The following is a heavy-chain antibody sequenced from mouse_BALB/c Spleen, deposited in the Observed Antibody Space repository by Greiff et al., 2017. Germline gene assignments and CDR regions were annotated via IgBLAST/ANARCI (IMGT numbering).Heavy chain of an antibody. CDR1: GFTFTDYY. CDR3: ARGAYYRYDGFAY. J-gene: IGHJ3*01. V-gene: IGHV7-3*02. D-gene: IGHD2-14*01. Sequence: EVKLQESGGGLVQPGGSLRLSCATSGFTFTDYYMSWVRQPPGKALEWLGFIRNKANGYTTEYSASVKGRFTISRDNSQSILYLQMNTLRAEDSATYYCARGAYYRYDGFAYWGQGTLVTVSA. CDR2: IRNKANGYTT.